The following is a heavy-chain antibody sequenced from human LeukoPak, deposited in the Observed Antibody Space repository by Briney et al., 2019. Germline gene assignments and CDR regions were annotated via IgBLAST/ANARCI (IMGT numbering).Heavy chain of an antibody. D-gene: IGHD3-10*01. V-gene: IGHV3-23*01. J-gene: IGHJ1*01. Sequence: GGSLILSCAASGFNFSNYVMTWVRQAPGKGLEWVSGITASGGSTYHADSVKGRFTISRDNSKNTLYLQMNSLRAEDTAVYYCAKDQGYYGSGSYKEYFQHWGQGTLVTVSS. CDR1: GFNFSNYV. CDR3: AKDQGYYGSGSYKEYFQH. CDR2: ITASGGST.